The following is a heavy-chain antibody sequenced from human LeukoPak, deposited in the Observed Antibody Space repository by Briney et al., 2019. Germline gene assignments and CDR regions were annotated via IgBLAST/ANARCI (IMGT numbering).Heavy chain of an antibody. CDR1: GLTFSSYW. CDR3: ASSSWYYYFDY. Sequence: GGSLRLPCAAAGLTFSSYWMSWVRQAPGKGLEWVANIKQDGSDKYYVDSVKGRFTISRDNAKNSLYLQRNSLRAEDTAVYYCASSSWYYYFDYWGQGTLVTVSS. V-gene: IGHV3-7*01. CDR2: IKQDGSDK. D-gene: IGHD6-13*01. J-gene: IGHJ4*02.